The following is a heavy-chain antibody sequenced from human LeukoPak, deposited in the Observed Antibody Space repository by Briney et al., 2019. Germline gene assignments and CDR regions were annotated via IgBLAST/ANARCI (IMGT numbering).Heavy chain of an antibody. J-gene: IGHJ3*02. CDR2: INPNSGGT. D-gene: IGHD1-26*01. Sequence: ASVKVSCKASGYTFTGYYMHWVRQAPGQGLEWMGWINPNSGGTNYAQKFQGRVTMTRDTSISTAYMELSRLRSDDTAVYYCARDLSGSTIAFDTWGQGTMVTVSS. V-gene: IGHV1-2*02. CDR1: GYTFTGYY. CDR3: ARDLSGSTIAFDT.